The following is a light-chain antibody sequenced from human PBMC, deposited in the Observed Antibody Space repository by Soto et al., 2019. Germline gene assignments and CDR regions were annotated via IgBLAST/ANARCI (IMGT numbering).Light chain of an antibody. J-gene: IGKJ1*01. Sequence: DLQMTQSPSTLSGSVGDRVTITCRASQTISSRLAWYQQKPGKAPKLLIYKASTLKSGVPSRFSGSGSGTEFTLTISSLQPDDFATYYCQHYNSYSEAFGQGTKVELK. CDR3: QHYNSYSEA. V-gene: IGKV1-5*03. CDR1: QTISSR. CDR2: KAS.